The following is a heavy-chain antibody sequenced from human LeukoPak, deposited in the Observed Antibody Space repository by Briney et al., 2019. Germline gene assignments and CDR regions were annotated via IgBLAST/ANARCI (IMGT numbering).Heavy chain of an antibody. Sequence: AETLSLTCTVSGGSISSSSYYWGWIRQPPGKGLEWIGSINYSGSTYYNPSLKSRVTISVDTSKNQFSLKLSSVTAADTAVYYCARDLEYLDWGQGTLVTVSS. CDR2: INYSGST. CDR3: ARDLEYLD. J-gene: IGHJ4*02. D-gene: IGHD6-6*01. V-gene: IGHV4-39*02. CDR1: GGSISSSSYY.